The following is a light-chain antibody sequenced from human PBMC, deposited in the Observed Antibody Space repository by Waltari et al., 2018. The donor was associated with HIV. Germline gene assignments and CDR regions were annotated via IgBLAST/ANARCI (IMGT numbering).Light chain of an antibody. CDR2: DST. CDR1: AGPVTSKNY. CDR3: LLFFGDTRI. J-gene: IGLJ2*01. V-gene: IGLV7-46*01. Sequence: QAAVTQEPSMTVSPGGTIILTCGSSAGPVTSKNYAYWFQQKPGQAPTTLRFDSTKRHSCTPARFSGFLLGDKAVLTLSGALSEDEAVYYCLLFFGDTRIFGGGTMVTV.